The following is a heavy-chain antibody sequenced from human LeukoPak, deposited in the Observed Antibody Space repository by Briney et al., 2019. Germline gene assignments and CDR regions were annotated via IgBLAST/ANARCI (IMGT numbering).Heavy chain of an antibody. D-gene: IGHD2-2*01. CDR1: GFTFSSYA. Sequence: PGGSLRLSCAASGFTFSSYAMSWVRQAPGKGLEWVANLNQDGSEKYYVDSVKGRSTISRDNAKNSLYLQMNSLRAEDTAVYYCARLLVPAANDLYYFDYWGQGTLVTVSS. CDR3: ARLLVPAANDLYYFDY. CDR2: LNQDGSEK. V-gene: IGHV3-7*01. J-gene: IGHJ4*02.